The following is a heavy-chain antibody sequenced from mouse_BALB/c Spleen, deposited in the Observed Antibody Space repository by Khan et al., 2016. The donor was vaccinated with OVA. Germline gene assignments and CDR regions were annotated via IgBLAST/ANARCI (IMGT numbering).Heavy chain of an antibody. Sequence: QLQQSGPELKKPGETVKISCKASGYTFTNYGMSWVKQAPGKGLKWMGWINTNTGEPTYTEEFKGRFAFSLETSASTAYLQINNLKNEDTATHFCARGNYGSSPLAYWGQGTLVTVSA. CDR1: GYTFTNYG. J-gene: IGHJ3*01. CDR3: ARGNYGSSPLAY. CDR2: INTNTGEP. V-gene: IGHV9-3*02. D-gene: IGHD1-1*01.